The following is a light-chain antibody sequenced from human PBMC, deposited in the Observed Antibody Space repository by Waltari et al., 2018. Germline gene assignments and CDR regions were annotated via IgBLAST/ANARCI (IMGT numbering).Light chain of an antibody. V-gene: IGLV6-57*01. CDR2: EDN. CDR1: SGSLASNY. J-gene: IGLJ3*02. Sequence: NFMLTQPHSVSESPGKTVTISSTRSSGSLASNYVPRYQQRPGSSSTTVIYEDNQRPSGVPDRFSGSIDSSSNSASLTISGLKTEDEADYYCQSYDTSNRVFGGGTKVTVL. CDR3: QSYDTSNRV.